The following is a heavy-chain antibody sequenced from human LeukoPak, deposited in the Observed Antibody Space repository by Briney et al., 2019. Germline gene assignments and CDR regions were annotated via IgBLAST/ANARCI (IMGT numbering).Heavy chain of an antibody. Sequence: GSLRLSCAASGFTFSSYGMHWVRQAPGKGLEGVAVISYDGSNKYYADSVKGRFTISRDNSKNTLYLQMNSLRAEDTAVYYCAKDLSVYSSGWYEFDYWGQGTLVTVSS. CDR1: GFTFSSYG. CDR2: ISYDGSNK. J-gene: IGHJ4*02. V-gene: IGHV3-30*18. CDR3: AKDLSVYSSGWYEFDY. D-gene: IGHD6-19*01.